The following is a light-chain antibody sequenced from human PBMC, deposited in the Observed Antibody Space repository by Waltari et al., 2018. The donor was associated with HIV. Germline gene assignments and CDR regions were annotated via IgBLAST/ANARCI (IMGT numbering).Light chain of an antibody. CDR2: EVT. CDR3: CSCPRSGIRYV. Sequence: QSALTQPASVSGSPGQSITISCTGTSSNVGSDDLVSWYQQHPVEAPKPSSYEVTKRPSGVSNRFSGSKSGNTASLTIAGLQAEDEADYYCCSCPRSGIRYVFGTGTKVTVL. CDR1: SSNVGSDDL. V-gene: IGLV2-23*02. J-gene: IGLJ1*01.